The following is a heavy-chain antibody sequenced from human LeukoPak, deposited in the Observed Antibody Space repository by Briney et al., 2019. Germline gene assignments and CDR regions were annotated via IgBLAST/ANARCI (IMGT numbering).Heavy chain of an antibody. V-gene: IGHV3-23*01. Sequence: PGGSLRLSCAASGFTFSSYAMSWVRQAPGEGLEGVSAISGSGGSTYYEDSVKGRSTISRDNSKNTLYLQMNSLRAEDTAVYYCAKGRCSSTSCANWFDPWGQGTLVTVSS. D-gene: IGHD2-2*01. J-gene: IGHJ5*02. CDR3: AKGRCSSTSCANWFDP. CDR2: ISGSGGST. CDR1: GFTFSSYA.